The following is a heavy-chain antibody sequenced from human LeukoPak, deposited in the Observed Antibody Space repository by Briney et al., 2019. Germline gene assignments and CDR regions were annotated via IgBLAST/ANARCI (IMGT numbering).Heavy chain of an antibody. CDR3: ARDSPPAYCTSGSCYFDS. V-gene: IGHV4-61*09. Sequence: SETLSLTCTVSGGSISSKGYYWSWIRQPAGKGLEWIGHIYASGSTDYNPSLKSRVTISRDTSKNEFSLILSSVTAADTAVYFCARDSPPAYCTSGSCYFDSWGQGTLVTVSS. CDR1: GGSISSKGYY. J-gene: IGHJ4*02. D-gene: IGHD2-8*01. CDR2: IYASGST.